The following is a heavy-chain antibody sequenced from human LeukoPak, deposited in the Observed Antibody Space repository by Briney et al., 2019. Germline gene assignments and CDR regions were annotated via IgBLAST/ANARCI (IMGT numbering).Heavy chain of an antibody. CDR3: AREDLVVRGIAMDV. J-gene: IGHJ6*04. V-gene: IGHV1-8*01. D-gene: IGHD3-10*01. CDR1: GYTFTSYD. CDR2: MNPNSGNT. Sequence: ASVKVSCKASGYTFTSYDINWVRQATGQGLEWMGWMNPNSGNTGYAQKFQGRVTMTRNTSISTAYMELRSLRSDDTAVYYCAREDLVVRGIAMDVWGKGTTVTVSS.